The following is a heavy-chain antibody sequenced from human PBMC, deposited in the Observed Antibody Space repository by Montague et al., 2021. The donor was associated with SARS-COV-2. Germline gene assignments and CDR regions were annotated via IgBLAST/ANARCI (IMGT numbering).Heavy chain of an antibody. CDR1: GGSISSYY. Sequence: SETLSLTCTVSGGSISSYYWSWIRQPPGKGLEWIGYICYSGSTNYNPSLKGRVTILVDMSKNQFSLKLGSVTAADTAVYYCARGMGGSYLYYFDYWGQGTLVTVSS. CDR3: ARGMGGSYLYYFDY. CDR2: ICYSGST. J-gene: IGHJ4*02. V-gene: IGHV4-59*01. D-gene: IGHD1-26*01.